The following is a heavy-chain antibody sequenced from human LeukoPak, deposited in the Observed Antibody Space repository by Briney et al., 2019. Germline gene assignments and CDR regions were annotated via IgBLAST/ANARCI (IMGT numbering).Heavy chain of an antibody. Sequence: SVKVSCKASGGTFSSYTISWVRQAPGQGLEWMGRIIPILGIANYAQKFQSRVTITADKSTSTAYMELSSLRSEDTAVYYCARGTAVAATYYYDSSGYYYGDGSFDYWGQGTLVTVSS. CDR3: ARGTAVAATYYYDSSGYYYGDGSFDY. CDR2: IIPILGIA. CDR1: GGTFSSYT. V-gene: IGHV1-69*02. J-gene: IGHJ4*02. D-gene: IGHD3-22*01.